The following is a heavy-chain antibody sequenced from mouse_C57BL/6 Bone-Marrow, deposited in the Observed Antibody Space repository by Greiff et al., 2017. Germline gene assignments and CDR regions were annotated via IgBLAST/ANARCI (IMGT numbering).Heavy chain of an antibody. V-gene: IGHV1-69*01. D-gene: IGHD3-2*02. Sequence: QVQLQQPGAELVMPGASVKLSCKASGYTFTSYWMHWVKQRPGQGLEWIGEIDPSDSYTNYNQKFKGKSTLTVDKSSSTAYMQLSSLTSEDSAVYYCARGDSSGYYFDYWGQGTTLTDSS. CDR1: GYTFTSYW. CDR3: ARGDSSGYYFDY. J-gene: IGHJ2*01. CDR2: IDPSDSYT.